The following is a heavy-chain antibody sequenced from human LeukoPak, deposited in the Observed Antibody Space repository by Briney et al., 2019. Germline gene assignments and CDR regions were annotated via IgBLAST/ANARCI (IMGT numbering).Heavy chain of an antibody. CDR2: ISGSGASP. D-gene: IGHD3-16*02. Sequence: GGSLRLSCAASGFNFRVYTMSWVRQAPGKGLEWVSAISGSGASPFYSDSVKGRFTISRDNSRNTLSLHMNSLRAEDTAVYYCAKDLQLGIVNYGYFDSWGQGTLVTVSS. V-gene: IGHV3-23*01. CDR3: AKDLQLGIVNYGYFDS. J-gene: IGHJ4*02. CDR1: GFNFRVYT.